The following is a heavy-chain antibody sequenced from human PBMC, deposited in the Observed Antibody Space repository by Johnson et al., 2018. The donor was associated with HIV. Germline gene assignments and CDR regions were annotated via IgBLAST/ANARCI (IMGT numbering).Heavy chain of an antibody. V-gene: IGHV3-30*19. Sequence: QVQLVESGGGVVQPGGSLRLSCAASGFTFTSSGMHWVRQAPGKGLEWVAVISYDGSHKFYADSVKGRFTISRDHSKNTLYLQMNSLRAEDTAVYYCARSGDSIGSFWAGGAFDIWGQGTMVTVSS. CDR3: ARSGDSIGSFWAGGAFDI. D-gene: IGHD3/OR15-3a*01. CDR1: GFTFTSSG. CDR2: ISYDGSHK. J-gene: IGHJ3*02.